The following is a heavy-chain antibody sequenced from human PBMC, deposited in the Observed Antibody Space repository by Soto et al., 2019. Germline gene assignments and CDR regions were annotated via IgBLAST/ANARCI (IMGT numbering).Heavy chain of an antibody. CDR1: GFTVSSNY. CDR2: IYSGGNT. Sequence: PGGSLRLSCAASGFTVSSNYMSWVRQAPGKGLEWVSVIYSGGNTYYADSVKGRFTISRDNSKNTLYLQMNSLRAEDTAVYYCARALARGRQDFDIWGQGTMVTVSS. J-gene: IGHJ3*02. V-gene: IGHV3-66*01. D-gene: IGHD2-15*01. CDR3: ARALARGRQDFDI.